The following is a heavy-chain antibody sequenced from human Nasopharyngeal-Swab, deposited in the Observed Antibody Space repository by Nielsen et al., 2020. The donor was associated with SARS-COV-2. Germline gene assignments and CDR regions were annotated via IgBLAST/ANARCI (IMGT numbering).Heavy chain of an antibody. CDR1: GGSIGTYY. CDR2: IYYTGST. J-gene: IGHJ4*02. CDR3: ARQDVSGSYRFMVY. D-gene: IGHD3-16*02. V-gene: IGHV4-59*08. Sequence: SETLSLTCTVSGGSIGTYYWSWIRQPPGKGLEWIGYIYYTGSTMYNPSLKGRVTLSVDTSEKQFSLRLTPVTAADSAVYYCARQDVSGSYRFMVYWGQGTLVTVSS.